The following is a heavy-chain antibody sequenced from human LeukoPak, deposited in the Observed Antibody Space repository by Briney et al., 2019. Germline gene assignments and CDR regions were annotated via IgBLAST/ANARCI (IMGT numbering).Heavy chain of an antibody. CDR1: GFTFSSYS. J-gene: IGHJ4*02. D-gene: IGHD2-15*01. CDR3: AKVLVLVSANRYYFDY. Sequence: GGSLRPSCAASGFTFSSYSMNWVRQAPGKGLEWVSSISSSSSYIYYADSVKGRFTISRDNAKNSLYLQMNSPRAEDTAVYYCAKVLVLVSANRYYFDYWGQGTLVTVSS. CDR2: ISSSSSYI. V-gene: IGHV3-21*01.